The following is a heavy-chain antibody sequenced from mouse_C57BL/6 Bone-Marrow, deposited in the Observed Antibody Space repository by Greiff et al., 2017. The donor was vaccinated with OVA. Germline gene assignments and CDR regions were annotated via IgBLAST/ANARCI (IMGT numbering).Heavy chain of an antibody. CDR2: ISYDGSN. CDR3: ARDQGNYLFDY. D-gene: IGHD2-1*01. V-gene: IGHV3-6*01. J-gene: IGHJ2*01. CDR1: GYSITSGYY. Sequence: EVKLKESGPGLVKPSQSLSLTCSVTGYSITSGYYWNWIRQFPGNKLEWMGYISYDGSNNYNPSLKNRISITRDTSKNQFFLKLNSVTTEDTATYYCARDQGNYLFDYWGQGTTLTVSS.